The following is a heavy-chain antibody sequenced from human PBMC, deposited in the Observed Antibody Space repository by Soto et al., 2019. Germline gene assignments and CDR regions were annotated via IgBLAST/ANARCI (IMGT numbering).Heavy chain of an antibody. V-gene: IGHV4-30-2*01. CDR3: AAGGGLPRYY. J-gene: IGHJ4*02. CDR1: GGSISSGGYS. CDR2: IYHSGST. D-gene: IGHD5-12*01. Sequence: QLQLQESGSGLVKPSQTLSLTCAVSGGSISSGGYSWSWIRQPPGKGLEWIGYIYHSGSTYYNPSPQSRVTISVARSKNQCSLKLSSVTAADTAVYYCAAGGGLPRYYWGQGTLVTVSS.